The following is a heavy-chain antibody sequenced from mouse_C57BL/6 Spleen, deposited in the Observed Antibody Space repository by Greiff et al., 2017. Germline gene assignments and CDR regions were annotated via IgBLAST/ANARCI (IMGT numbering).Heavy chain of an antibody. CDR3: TRAAVVEGNFDD. V-gene: IGHV1-15*01. CDR1: GYTFTDYE. Sequence: QVQLQQSGAELVRPGASVTLSCKASGYTFTDYEMHWVKQTPVHGLEWIGAIDPETGGTAYNQKFKGKAILTADKSSSTAYMELRSLTSEDSAVYYCTRAAVVEGNFDDWGQGTTLTVSS. CDR2: IDPETGGT. D-gene: IGHD1-1*01. J-gene: IGHJ2*01.